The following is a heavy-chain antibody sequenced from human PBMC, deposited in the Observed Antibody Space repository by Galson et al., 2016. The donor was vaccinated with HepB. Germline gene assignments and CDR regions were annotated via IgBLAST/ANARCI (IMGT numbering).Heavy chain of an antibody. Sequence: SLRLSCAASEFTFNNCPLHWVRQAPGKGLEWVAVLSHDGVTNFYADSVRARFTISRDKSKTTVYLQMDGLSAEDTAVYYCAREWEPGGYFDYWGQGTLVTVSS. D-gene: IGHD1-14*01. CDR1: EFTFNNCP. CDR3: AREWEPGGYFDY. CDR2: LSHDGVTN. J-gene: IGHJ4*02. V-gene: IGHV3-30-3*01.